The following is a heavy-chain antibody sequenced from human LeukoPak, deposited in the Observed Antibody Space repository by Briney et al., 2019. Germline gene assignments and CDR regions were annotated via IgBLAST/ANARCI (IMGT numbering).Heavy chain of an antibody. CDR2: IYYSGST. CDR1: GGSISSYY. CDR3: AGGGDSGGYYYPMFDY. Sequence: SETLSLTCTVSGGSISSYYWSWIRQPPGKGLEWIGYIYYSGSTNYNPSLKSRVTISVDTSKNQFSLKLSSVTAADTAVYYCAGGGDSGGYYYPMFDYWGQGTLVTVSS. D-gene: IGHD3-22*01. V-gene: IGHV4-59*01. J-gene: IGHJ4*02.